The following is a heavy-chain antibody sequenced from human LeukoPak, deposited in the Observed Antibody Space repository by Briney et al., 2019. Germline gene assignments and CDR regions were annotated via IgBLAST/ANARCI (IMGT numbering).Heavy chain of an antibody. CDR1: GFTFSSYG. Sequence: GRSLRLPCAASGFTFSSYGMHWVRQAPGKGLEWVAIIWFDGNNKYYADSVKGRFTISRDNSKNTLYLQMNSLRDEDTAVYFCAREGGSCGSTSCLYYFDYWGQGILVTVSS. CDR2: IWFDGNNK. CDR3: AREGGSCGSTSCLYYFDY. J-gene: IGHJ4*02. D-gene: IGHD2-2*01. V-gene: IGHV3-33*01.